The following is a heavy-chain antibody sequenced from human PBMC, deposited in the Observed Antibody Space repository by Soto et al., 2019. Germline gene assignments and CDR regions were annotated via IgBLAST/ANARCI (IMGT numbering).Heavy chain of an antibody. Sequence: EVQLVESGGGLVKPGGSLRLSCAASGFTFSNAWMSWVRQAPGKGLEWVGRIKSKTDGGTTDYAAPVKGRFTISRDDSKNTLYLQMNSLKTEDTAVYYCTTDRYGGNFFDDFDYWGQGTLVTVSS. J-gene: IGHJ4*02. V-gene: IGHV3-15*01. D-gene: IGHD2-21*02. CDR1: GFTFSNAW. CDR2: IKSKTDGGTT. CDR3: TTDRYGGNFFDDFDY.